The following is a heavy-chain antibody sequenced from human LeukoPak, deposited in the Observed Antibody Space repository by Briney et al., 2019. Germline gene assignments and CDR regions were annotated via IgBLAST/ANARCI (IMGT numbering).Heavy chain of an antibody. D-gene: IGHD2-2*01. V-gene: IGHV4-59*01. J-gene: IGHJ4*02. Sequence: SETLSLTCTVSGGSISSYYWSWIRQPPRKGLEWIGYIYYSGSTNYNPSLKSRVTISVDTSKNQFSLKLSSVTAADTAVYYCARVVPGSAVDYWGQGTLVTVSS. CDR2: IYYSGST. CDR1: GGSISSYY. CDR3: ARVVPGSAVDY.